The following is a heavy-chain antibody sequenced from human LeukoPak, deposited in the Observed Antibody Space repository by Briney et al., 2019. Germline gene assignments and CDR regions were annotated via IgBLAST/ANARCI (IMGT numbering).Heavy chain of an antibody. Sequence: PSETLSLTCTVSGGTISSYYWNWIRQPPGKGLEWIGYIHDSGSTKYNPSLKSRVTISVDTSKNQFSLKLSSVTAADTAVYYCARRNGDPAAGTVWFDPWGQGTLVTVSS. V-gene: IGHV4-59*08. D-gene: IGHD6-13*01. CDR2: IHDSGST. CDR3: ARRNGDPAAGTVWFDP. J-gene: IGHJ5*02. CDR1: GGTISSYY.